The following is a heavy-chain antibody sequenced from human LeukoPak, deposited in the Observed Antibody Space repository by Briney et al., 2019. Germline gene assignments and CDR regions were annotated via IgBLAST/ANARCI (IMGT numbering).Heavy chain of an antibody. Sequence: PGGSLRLSCAASGFTFSSYSMNWVRQAPGKGLEWVSSISSSSSYIYYADSVKGRFTISRDNAKNSLYLQMNSLRAEDTAAYYCARDSYYDFWSGYYTNYYYFDYWGQGTLVTVSS. CDR3: ARDSYYDFWSGYYTNYYYFDY. D-gene: IGHD3-3*01. V-gene: IGHV3-21*01. J-gene: IGHJ4*02. CDR1: GFTFSSYS. CDR2: ISSSSSYI.